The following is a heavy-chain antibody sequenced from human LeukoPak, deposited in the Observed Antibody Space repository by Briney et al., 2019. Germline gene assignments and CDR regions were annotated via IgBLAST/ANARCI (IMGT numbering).Heavy chain of an antibody. CDR2: IYYSGST. V-gene: IGHV4-59*01. CDR3: AREPVGYYMDV. J-gene: IGHJ6*03. CDR1: GGSISSYY. D-gene: IGHD1-26*01. Sequence: SETLSLTCTVSGGSISSYYWSWIRQPPGKGLEWIGYIYYSGSTNYNPSLKSRVTISVDTSKNRFSLKLSSVTAADTAVYYCAREPVGYYMDVWGKGTTVTISS.